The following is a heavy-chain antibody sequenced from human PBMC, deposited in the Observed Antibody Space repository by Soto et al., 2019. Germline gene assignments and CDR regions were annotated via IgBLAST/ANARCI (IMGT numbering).Heavy chain of an antibody. CDR1: AGTFSSYS. Sequence: QVQLVQSGAEVKKPGSSVKASCKASAGTFSSYSINWVRQAPGQGLEWMGEIIPIFGTANYAQKFQGRVTITADEATSTAYMELGSRRSEDTAVYYCARDGGRHSGGIDYWGQGTLVSVSS. V-gene: IGHV1-69*01. J-gene: IGHJ4*02. D-gene: IGHD2-15*01. CDR3: ARDGGRHSGGIDY. CDR2: IIPIFGTA.